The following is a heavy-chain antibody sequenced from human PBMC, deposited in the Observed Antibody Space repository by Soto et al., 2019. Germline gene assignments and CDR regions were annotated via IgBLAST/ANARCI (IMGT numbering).Heavy chain of an antibody. CDR1: GFSFEDYA. CDR2: IAWNSDIR. J-gene: IGHJ6*02. Sequence: EVQLVESGGGLVQPGRSLRLSCAASGFSFEDYAMHWVRQAPGKGLEWVSGIAWNSDIRGYADSVKGRFTISRDNGKNSLYLKMNSLRREDTALYYWAKDHYGSANYGVDVWGQGATVTVSS. D-gene: IGHD3-10*01. CDR3: AKDHYGSANYGVDV. V-gene: IGHV3-9*01.